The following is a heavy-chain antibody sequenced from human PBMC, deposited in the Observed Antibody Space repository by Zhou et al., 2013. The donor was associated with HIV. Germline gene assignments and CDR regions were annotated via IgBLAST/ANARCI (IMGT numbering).Heavy chain of an antibody. D-gene: IGHD2-2*01. Sequence: QVQLVQSGAEVKKPGSSVKVSCKASGGTFSSYAISWVRQAPGQGLEWMGRIIPILGIANYAQKFQGRVTITADKSTSTAYMELSSLRSEDTAVYYCARGEVVPAAMGYYYYYMDVWGKGTTVTVSS. CDR2: IIPILGIA. CDR3: ARGEVVPAAMGYYYYYMDV. V-gene: IGHV1-69*04. J-gene: IGHJ6*03. CDR1: GGTFSSYA.